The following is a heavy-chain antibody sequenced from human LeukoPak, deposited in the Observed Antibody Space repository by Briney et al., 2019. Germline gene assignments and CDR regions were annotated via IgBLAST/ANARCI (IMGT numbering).Heavy chain of an antibody. Sequence: GGSLRLSCAASGFTFSSYEMNWVRQAPGKGLEWVSYISSSGSTIYYADSVKGRFTISRDNSKNALYLQMNSLRDEDTAVYYCAKESAEWEPPNYWGQGTLVTVSS. V-gene: IGHV3-48*03. D-gene: IGHD1-26*01. CDR3: AKESAEWEPPNY. CDR1: GFTFSSYE. CDR2: ISSSGSTI. J-gene: IGHJ4*02.